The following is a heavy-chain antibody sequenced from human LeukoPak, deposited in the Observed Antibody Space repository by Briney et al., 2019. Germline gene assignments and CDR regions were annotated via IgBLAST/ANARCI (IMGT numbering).Heavy chain of an antibody. CDR2: ISSSGSTI. CDR1: GFTFSSYE. J-gene: IGHJ4*02. D-gene: IGHD6-13*01. V-gene: IGHV3-48*03. CDR3: ARASSSWYYFDY. Sequence: GGSLRLSCAASGFTFSSYEMNWVRQAPGKGLEWVSYISSSGSTIYYADSVKGRFTISRDNAKNSLYLQMNSLRAEDTAVYYCARASSSWYYFDYWGQGTLVTVYS.